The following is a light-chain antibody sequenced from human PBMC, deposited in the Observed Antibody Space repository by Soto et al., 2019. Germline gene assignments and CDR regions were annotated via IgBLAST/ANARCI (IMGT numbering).Light chain of an antibody. J-gene: IGKJ1*01. CDR3: QQYNSYSRT. CDR2: DAS. Sequence: DIQITQSPSTLSASVGDRVTITCRASQSISSWLAGYQQKPGKAPKLLIYDASSLESGVPSRFSGSGSGTEFTLTISSLQPDDFATYYCQQYNSYSRTFGQGTKVDIK. CDR1: QSISSW. V-gene: IGKV1-5*01.